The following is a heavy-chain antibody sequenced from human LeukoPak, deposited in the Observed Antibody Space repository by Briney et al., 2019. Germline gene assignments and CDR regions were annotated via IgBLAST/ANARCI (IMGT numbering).Heavy chain of an antibody. Sequence: SQTLSLTCTVSGGSISSGDYYWSWIRQPPGKGLEWIGYIYYSGSTYYNPSLKSRVTISVDTSKNQFPLKLSSVTAADTAVYYCARDHLRLGLSLYYYYGMDVWGKGTTVTVSS. CDR3: ARDHLRLGLSLYYYYGMDV. D-gene: IGHD3-16*01. J-gene: IGHJ6*04. V-gene: IGHV4-30-4*01. CDR2: IYYSGST. CDR1: GGSISSGDYY.